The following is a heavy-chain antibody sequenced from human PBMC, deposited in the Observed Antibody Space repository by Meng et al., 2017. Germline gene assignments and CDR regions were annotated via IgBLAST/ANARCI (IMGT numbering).Heavy chain of an antibody. CDR1: GGAFSGLH. V-gene: IGHV4-34*01. CDR3: ARSHSVTIVAFDY. Sequence: QLRQGGGGPVKSLAALSPTCAVYGGAFSGLHWGWIRQPPGKGLELIGEINHSGSTNYNPSLKSRVTMSLDTSKNQFSLRLSSVTAADTAVYYCARSHSVTIVAFDYWGQGTLVTVSS. J-gene: IGHJ4*02. D-gene: IGHD4-17*01. CDR2: INHSGST.